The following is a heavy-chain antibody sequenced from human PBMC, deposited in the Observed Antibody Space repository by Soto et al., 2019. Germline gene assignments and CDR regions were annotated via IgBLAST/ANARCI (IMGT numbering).Heavy chain of an antibody. CDR2: IIPIFGTA. CDR1: GGTFSSYA. V-gene: IGHV1-69*13. CDR3: YGSGSYYPYYYGMDV. D-gene: IGHD3-10*01. Sequence: GASVKVSCKASGGTFSSYAISWVRQAPGQGLEWMGGIIPIFGTANYAQKFQGRVTITADESTSTAYMELSSLRSEDTSVYYCYGSGSYYPYYYGMDVWGQGTTVTVSS. J-gene: IGHJ6*02.